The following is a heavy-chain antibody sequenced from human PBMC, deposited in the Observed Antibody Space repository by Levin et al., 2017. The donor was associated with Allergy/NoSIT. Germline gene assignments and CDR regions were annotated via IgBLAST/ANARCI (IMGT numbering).Heavy chain of an antibody. Sequence: QTLSLTCSFSGFSLANKGEGVGWVRQPPGKALEWLALIYWDDAKRYSPSLKSRVTVTKDTSKNQVVLMMTNMDPDDSGTYFSAHLLDAYSLRSGTYKYFDYWGQGALVTVSS. CDR3: AHLLDAYSLRSGTYKYFDY. CDR1: GFSLANKGEG. D-gene: IGHD3-10*01. CDR2: IYWDDAK. V-gene: IGHV2-5*02. J-gene: IGHJ4*02.